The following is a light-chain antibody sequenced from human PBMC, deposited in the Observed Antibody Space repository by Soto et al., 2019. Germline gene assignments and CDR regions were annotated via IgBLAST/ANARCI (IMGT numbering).Light chain of an antibody. V-gene: IGLV2-14*01. J-gene: IGLJ3*02. CDR2: GVR. CDR3: CSYTVGDTVV. CDR1: SNDIGSYDY. Sequence: QSALTQPTSVSGSPGQSITISCTGNSNDIGSYDYVSWYQQHPGKAPRLLIHGVRNRPSGISSRFSASKSGLTASLTISGLQAEDEADYYCCSYTVGDTVVFGGGTKLTVL.